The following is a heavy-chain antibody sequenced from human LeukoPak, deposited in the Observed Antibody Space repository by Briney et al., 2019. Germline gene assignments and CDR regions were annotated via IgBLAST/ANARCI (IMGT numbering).Heavy chain of an antibody. Sequence: SDTLSLTCTVSGGSNSSYYWSWIRQPPGKGLEWIGYIYTSGSTNYNPSLKSRVTISVDTSKNQFSLKLSSVTAADTAVYYCARSSGSRYYYYYMDVWGKGTTVTVSS. CDR1: GGSNSSYY. V-gene: IGHV4-4*09. D-gene: IGHD3-22*01. CDR2: IYTSGST. CDR3: ARSSGSRYYYYYMDV. J-gene: IGHJ6*03.